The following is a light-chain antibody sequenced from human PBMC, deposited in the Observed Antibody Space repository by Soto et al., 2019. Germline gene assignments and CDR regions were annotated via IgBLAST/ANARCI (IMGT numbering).Light chain of an antibody. CDR3: QQYYSTPWT. Sequence: DIVMTQSPDSLAVSLGERATINCKSSQTLLYGSNNKNYLAWYQQKPGQPPKLLIYWASTRESGVPDRFSGSGSGEDFTLTISSLQAEDVAVYYCQQYYSTPWTFGQGTKVEI. J-gene: IGKJ1*01. CDR1: QTLLYGSNNKNY. CDR2: WAS. V-gene: IGKV4-1*01.